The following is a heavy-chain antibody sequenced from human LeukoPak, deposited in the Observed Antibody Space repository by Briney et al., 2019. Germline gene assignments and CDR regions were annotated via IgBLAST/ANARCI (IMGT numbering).Heavy chain of an antibody. CDR3: AKLDYSGRLGYFDL. CDR2: ISGSDGST. Sequence: GGSLRLSCAASGFTFSSYAMSWVRQAPGKGLEWVSAISGSDGSTYYANSVKGRFTISRDNSKNTLYLQMNSLRGEDTAVYYCAKLDYSGRLGYFDLWGRGTLVTVSS. D-gene: IGHD6-25*01. J-gene: IGHJ2*01. V-gene: IGHV3-23*01. CDR1: GFTFSSYA.